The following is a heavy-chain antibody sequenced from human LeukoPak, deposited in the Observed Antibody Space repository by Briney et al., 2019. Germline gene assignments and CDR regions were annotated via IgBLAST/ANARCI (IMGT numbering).Heavy chain of an antibody. CDR1: GFTFSDYY. CDR3: AKVVDSSGYYGSEDY. J-gene: IGHJ4*02. Sequence: GGSLRLSCAASGFTFSDYYMSWIRQAPGKGLEWVSYISSSGSTIYYADSVKGRFTISRDNSKNTLYLQMNSLRAEDTAVYYCAKVVDSSGYYGSEDYWGQGTLVTVSS. CDR2: ISSSGSTI. D-gene: IGHD3-22*01. V-gene: IGHV3-11*01.